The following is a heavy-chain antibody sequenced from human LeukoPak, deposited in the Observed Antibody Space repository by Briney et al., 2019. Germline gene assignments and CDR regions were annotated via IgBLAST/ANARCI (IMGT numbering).Heavy chain of an antibody. D-gene: IGHD3-22*01. CDR3: ARAYYYDSSSYSDLAWGDY. V-gene: IGHV3-7*02. Sequence: PGGSLRVSCAASGFTFSSYWMSWVRQAPGKGLEWVANIKQDGSKKYYVDSVKGRFTISRDNAKNSLYLQMNSLRAEDTAVYYCARAYYYDSSSYSDLAWGDYWGQGTLVTVSS. CDR2: IKQDGSKK. CDR1: GFTFSSYW. J-gene: IGHJ4*02.